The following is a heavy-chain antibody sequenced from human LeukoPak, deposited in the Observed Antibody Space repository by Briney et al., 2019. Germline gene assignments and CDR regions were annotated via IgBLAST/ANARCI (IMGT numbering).Heavy chain of an antibody. Sequence: GGSLRLSCAASGFTFSRYAMTWVRQAPGKGLEWVSAISGSGGSTYYADSVKGRFTISRDNSKNTLYLQMNSLRAEDTAIYYCAKARYRSGGSCYFDYWGQGTLVTVSS. CDR2: ISGSGGST. D-gene: IGHD2-15*01. J-gene: IGHJ4*02. V-gene: IGHV3-23*01. CDR3: AKARYRSGGSCYFDY. CDR1: GFTFSRYA.